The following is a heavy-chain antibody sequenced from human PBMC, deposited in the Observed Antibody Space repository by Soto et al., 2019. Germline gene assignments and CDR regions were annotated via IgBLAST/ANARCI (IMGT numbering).Heavy chain of an antibody. J-gene: IGHJ4*02. Sequence: EVQLLESGGGLVQPGGSLRLSCAASGFTFSSHAMSWVRQAPGKGLEWVSSTIDSGGRSYHADSVRGRFTISRDNSKNTLYLQMNSLRADDTAIYYCAKDKIEQWLVGGYYDYWGQGALVTVSS. CDR1: GFTFSSHA. CDR3: AKDKIEQWLVGGYYDY. CDR2: TIDSGGRS. D-gene: IGHD6-19*01. V-gene: IGHV3-23*01.